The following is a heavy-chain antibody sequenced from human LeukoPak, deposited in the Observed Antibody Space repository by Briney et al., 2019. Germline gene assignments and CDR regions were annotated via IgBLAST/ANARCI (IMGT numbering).Heavy chain of an antibody. J-gene: IGHJ5*02. CDR2: IDPSDSYT. Sequence: GESLRISCKASGYSFTSYRISWVRQMPGKGLEWMGKIDPSDSYTNYSPSFQGLVTISADKSVSTAYLQWSSLKASDTAIYYCARGQYYFGSGSSWGQGTLVTVSS. CDR1: GYSFTSYR. CDR3: ARGQYYFGSGSS. D-gene: IGHD3-10*01. V-gene: IGHV5-10-1*01.